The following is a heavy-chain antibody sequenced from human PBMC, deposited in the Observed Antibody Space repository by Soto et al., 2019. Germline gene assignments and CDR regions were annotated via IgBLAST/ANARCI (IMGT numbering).Heavy chain of an antibody. Sequence: QVQLVQSGAEVKKPGASVKVSCKASGYTFTSYAMHWVRQAPGQRLEWMGWINAGNGNTKYSQKFQGRVTITRDTSASTAYMELSSLRSEDTAVYYCARPYYDSSGYDVDAFDIWGQGTMVTVSS. CDR3: ARPYYDSSGYDVDAFDI. D-gene: IGHD3-22*01. J-gene: IGHJ3*02. CDR2: INAGNGNT. CDR1: GYTFTSYA. V-gene: IGHV1-3*01.